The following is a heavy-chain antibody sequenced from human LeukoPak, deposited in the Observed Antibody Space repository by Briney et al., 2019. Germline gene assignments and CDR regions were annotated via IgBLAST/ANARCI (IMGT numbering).Heavy chain of an antibody. J-gene: IGHJ4*02. D-gene: IGHD3-16*01. CDR2: IIPIFGTA. Sequence: SVKVSCKASGGTFSSYAISWVRQAPGQGLGWMGGIIPIFGTANYAQKFQGRVTITADESTSTAYMELSSLRSEDTAVYYCARVERGHTQFGFDYWGQGTLVTVSS. CDR3: ARVERGHTQFGFDY. CDR1: GGTFSSYA. V-gene: IGHV1-69*13.